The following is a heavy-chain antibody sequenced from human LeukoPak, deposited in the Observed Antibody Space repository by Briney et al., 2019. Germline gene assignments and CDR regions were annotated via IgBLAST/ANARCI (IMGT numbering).Heavy chain of an antibody. J-gene: IGHJ4*02. V-gene: IGHV4-30-4*01. D-gene: IGHD2-21*02. Sequence: SETLSLTCTVSGGSISSGDYYWSWIRQPPGKGLEWIGYIYYSGSTYYNPSLKSRVTISVDTSKNQFSLKLTSVTAADTAVYYCARGPPYILVVTAIGFFDYWGQGTLVTVSS. CDR3: ARGPPYILVVTAIGFFDY. CDR1: GGSISSGDYY. CDR2: IYYSGST.